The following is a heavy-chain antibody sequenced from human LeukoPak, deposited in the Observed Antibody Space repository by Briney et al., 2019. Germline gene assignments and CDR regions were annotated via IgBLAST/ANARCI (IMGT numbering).Heavy chain of an antibody. D-gene: IGHD3-22*01. CDR3: AREGDSSGYYYAFDY. V-gene: IGHV4-38-2*02. J-gene: IGHJ4*02. CDR2: IYHSGST. Sequence: SETLSLTCTVSGYSISSGYYWGWIRQPPGKGLEWIGSIYHSGSTYYNPSLKSRVTISVDTSKNQFSLKLSSVTAADTAVYYCAREGDSSGYYYAFDYWGQGTLVTVSS. CDR1: GYSISSGYY.